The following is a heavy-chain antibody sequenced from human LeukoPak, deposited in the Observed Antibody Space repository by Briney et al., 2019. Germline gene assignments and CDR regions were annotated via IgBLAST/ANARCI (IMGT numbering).Heavy chain of an antibody. Sequence: GGSLRLSCAASGFTFSDFIMHWVRQAPGKGREWVSSIRSSGLYTYYADPVKGRFTISRDNARNSLYLQMNSLTAEDTAVYYCARASSIDYWGQGTLVTVSS. D-gene: IGHD3-10*01. J-gene: IGHJ4*02. CDR1: GFTFSDFI. V-gene: IGHV3-21*01. CDR3: ARASSIDY. CDR2: IRSSGLYT.